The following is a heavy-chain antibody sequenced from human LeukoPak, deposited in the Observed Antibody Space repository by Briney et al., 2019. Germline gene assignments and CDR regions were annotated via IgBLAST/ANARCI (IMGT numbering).Heavy chain of an antibody. Sequence: SETLSLTCAVYGGSFSGYYWSWIRQPPGKGLEWIGEINHSGSTNYNPSLKSRVTISVDTSKNQFSLKLSSVTAADTAVYYCAGGQVVVVVAATQFDYWGQGTLVTVSS. CDR2: INHSGST. V-gene: IGHV4-34*01. CDR1: GGSFSGYY. J-gene: IGHJ4*02. D-gene: IGHD2-15*01. CDR3: AGGQVVVVVAATQFDY.